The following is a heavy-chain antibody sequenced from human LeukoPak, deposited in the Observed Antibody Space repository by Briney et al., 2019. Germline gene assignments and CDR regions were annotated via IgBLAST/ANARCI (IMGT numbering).Heavy chain of an antibody. CDR3: AKGIYSSGWSYFDY. CDR1: GFTFSNSA. J-gene: IGHJ4*01. V-gene: IGHV3-23*01. Sequence: GGSLRLSCAASGFTFSNSAMSWARQAPGKGLEWVSTLSGSGITTYYADSVKGRFTISRDNSENTLYLQMNSLRAEDTAVYYCAKGIYSSGWSYFDYWGHGTLVTVSS. CDR2: LSGSGITT. D-gene: IGHD6-19*01.